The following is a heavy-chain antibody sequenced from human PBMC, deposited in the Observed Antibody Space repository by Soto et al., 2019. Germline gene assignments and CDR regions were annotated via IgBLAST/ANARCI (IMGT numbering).Heavy chain of an antibody. CDR1: GFTFSAYG. CDR2: ITYDGTKK. CDR3: AKVQIGFCGGDCYLLDF. Sequence: QVQLVESGGGVVQPGRSLRLSCAVSGFTFSAYGMHWVRQAPGKGLEWVALITYDGTKKYYADSVKGRFTISRDTSKNTLYLQMNSLRAEDTAVYYCAKVQIGFCGGDCYLLDFWGQGTLVTVSS. V-gene: IGHV3-30*18. D-gene: IGHD2-21*02. J-gene: IGHJ4*02.